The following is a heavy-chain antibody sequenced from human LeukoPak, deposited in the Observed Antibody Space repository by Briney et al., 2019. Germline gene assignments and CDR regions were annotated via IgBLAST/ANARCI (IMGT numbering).Heavy chain of an antibody. V-gene: IGHV3-7*01. Sequence: PGGSLRLSCAASGFTFSSYWMNWLRQAPGKGLEWVANIKEDGSEKYYVDSVKGRFIISRDNAKNSLYVQMNSLRAEDTAVYYCARGVWFGESLGSGADYWGQGALVTVSS. D-gene: IGHD3-10*01. CDR3: ARGVWFGESLGSGADY. CDR1: GFTFSSYW. CDR2: IKEDGSEK. J-gene: IGHJ4*02.